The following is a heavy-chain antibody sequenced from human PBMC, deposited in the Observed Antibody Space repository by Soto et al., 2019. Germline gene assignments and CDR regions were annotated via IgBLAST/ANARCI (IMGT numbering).Heavy chain of an antibody. D-gene: IGHD3-22*01. J-gene: IGHJ4*02. CDR1: GYTFTSYA. CDR3: ARGEYYDSSGYYSGEFDY. V-gene: IGHV1-3*01. CDR2: INAGNGNT. Sequence: QVQLVQSGAEVKKPGASVKVSCKASGYTFTSYAMHWVRQAPGQRLEWMGWINAGNGNTKYSQKFQGRVTITRDTSASTAYMELSSLRSEDTAVYYCARGEYYDSSGYYSGEFDYWGQGTLVTVSS.